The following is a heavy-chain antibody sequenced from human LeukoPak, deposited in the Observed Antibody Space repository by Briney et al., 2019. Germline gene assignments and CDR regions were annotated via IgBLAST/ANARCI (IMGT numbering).Heavy chain of an antibody. CDR3: ARVGGSYYRYYFDY. CDR1: GGSFSGYY. J-gene: IGHJ4*02. D-gene: IGHD1-26*01. CDR2: INHSGST. V-gene: IGHV4-34*01. Sequence: SETLSLTCAVYGGSFSGYYWSWIRQPPGKGLEWIGEINHSGSTNYNPSLKSRVTISVDTSKNQFSLKLSSVTAADTAVYYCARVGGSYYRYYFDYWGQGTLVTVSS.